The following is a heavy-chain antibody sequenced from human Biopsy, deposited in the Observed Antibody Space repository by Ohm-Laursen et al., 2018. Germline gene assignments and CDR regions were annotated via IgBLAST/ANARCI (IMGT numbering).Heavy chain of an antibody. CDR2: IYSGGNT. D-gene: IGHD6-19*01. CDR3: ARGRRTSGWPYFDN. Sequence: SETLSLTCTVSGDSLTSGPENWSWIRQSPGQGLEYIGFIYSGGNTNYNPSLKNRVTMSVDTSKNQFYLKLYSVTAADTAVYYCARGRRTSGWPYFDNWGQGALVIASP. V-gene: IGHV4-61*01. J-gene: IGHJ4*02. CDR1: GDSLTSGPEN.